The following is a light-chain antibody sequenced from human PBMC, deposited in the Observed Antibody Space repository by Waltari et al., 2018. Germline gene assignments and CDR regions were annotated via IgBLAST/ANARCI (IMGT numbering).Light chain of an antibody. V-gene: IGKV3-11*01. J-gene: IGKJ3*01. Sequence: EIVLTQSPATLSLSPGERATLSCRASQSVSRYLAWYQQNPGQAPRLLIYDASNSATGIPARFIGSASCTDFSLTISSLEPEDFAVYYCQQRSNWPHSAFGPGTKVDIK. CDR3: QQRSNWPHSA. CDR2: DAS. CDR1: QSVSRY.